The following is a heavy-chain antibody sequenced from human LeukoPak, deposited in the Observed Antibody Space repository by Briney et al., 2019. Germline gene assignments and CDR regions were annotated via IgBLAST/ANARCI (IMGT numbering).Heavy chain of an antibody. CDR3: AYSSGYRGAFDI. Sequence: ASVKVSCKASGYTFTGYYMHWVRQAPGQGLEWMGIINPSGGSTSYAQKFQGRVTMTRDTSTSTVYMELSSLRSEDTAVYYCAYSSGYRGAFDIWGQGTMVTVSS. CDR2: INPSGGST. CDR1: GYTFTGYY. V-gene: IGHV1-46*01. J-gene: IGHJ3*02. D-gene: IGHD3-22*01.